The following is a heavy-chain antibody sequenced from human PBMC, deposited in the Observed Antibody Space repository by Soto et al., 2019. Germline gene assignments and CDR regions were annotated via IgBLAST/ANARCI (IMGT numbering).Heavy chain of an antibody. D-gene: IGHD3-22*01. CDR1: GFTFSSYG. V-gene: IGHV3-33*01. Sequence: PGGSLRLSCAASGFTFSSYGMHWVSQAPGKGLEWVAVIWYDGSNKYYADSVKGRFTISRDNSKNTLYLQMNSLRAEDTAVYYCARDDNYYYYGMDVWSQGTTVTVSS. CDR3: ARDDNYYYYGMDV. CDR2: IWYDGSNK. J-gene: IGHJ6*02.